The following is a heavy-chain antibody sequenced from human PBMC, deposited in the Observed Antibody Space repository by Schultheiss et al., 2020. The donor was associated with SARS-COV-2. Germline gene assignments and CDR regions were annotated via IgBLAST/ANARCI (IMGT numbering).Heavy chain of an antibody. D-gene: IGHD6-19*01. CDR3: ARVEGGWHLLTGFDP. CDR2: IYYSGST. V-gene: IGHV4-30-4*01. Sequence: SETLSLTCTVSGGSISSGDYYWSWIRQPPGKGLEWIGYIYYSGSTYYNPSLKSRVTISVDTSKNQFSLKLSSVTAADTAVYYCARVEGGWHLLTGFDPWGHGTRVTVSS. J-gene: IGHJ5*02. CDR1: GGSISSGDYY.